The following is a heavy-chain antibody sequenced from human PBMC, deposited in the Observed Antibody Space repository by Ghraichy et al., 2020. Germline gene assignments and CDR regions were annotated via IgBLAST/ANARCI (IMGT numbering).Heavy chain of an antibody. CDR2: ISGSGGST. J-gene: IGHJ4*02. CDR3: AKDTDLGRVVAAIHFDY. D-gene: IGHD2-15*01. Sequence: GGSLRLSCAASGFTFSSYAMSWVRQAPGKGLEWVSAISGSGGSTYYADSVKGRFTISRDNSKNTLYLQMNSLRAEDTAVYYCAKDTDLGRVVAAIHFDYWGQGTLVTVSS. V-gene: IGHV3-23*01. CDR1: GFTFSSYA.